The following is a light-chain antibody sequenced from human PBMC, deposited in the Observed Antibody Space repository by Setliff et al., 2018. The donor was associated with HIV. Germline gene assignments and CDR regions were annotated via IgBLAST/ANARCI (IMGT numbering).Light chain of an antibody. CDR3: SSYAGSSYV. J-gene: IGLJ1*01. CDR2: EVS. CDR1: SSDVGGYNY. V-gene: IGLV2-8*01. Sequence: ALTQSPSASGSPGQSVTISCTGTSSDVGGYNYVSWHQQHPGKAPKVIIYEVSKRPSGVPDRFSGSKSGNTASLTVSGLQAEDEADYYCSSYAGSSYVFGSGTKVTVL.